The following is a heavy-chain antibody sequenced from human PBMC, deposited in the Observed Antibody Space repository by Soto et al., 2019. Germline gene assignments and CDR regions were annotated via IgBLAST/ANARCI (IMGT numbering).Heavy chain of an antibody. V-gene: IGHV3-23*01. CDR2: ISGSGERT. CDR1: EFTFSSYA. J-gene: IGHJ4*02. CDR3: AKVKEGATDY. D-gene: IGHD1-26*01. Sequence: EVQLLESGGGLVQPGGSLRLSCAASEFTFSSYAMSWVRQAPGKGLEWVSIISGSGERTYYADSVKGRFTISRDNSKNTLYLQMNSPRAEDTAVYYCAKVKEGATDYWGQGTLVTVSS.